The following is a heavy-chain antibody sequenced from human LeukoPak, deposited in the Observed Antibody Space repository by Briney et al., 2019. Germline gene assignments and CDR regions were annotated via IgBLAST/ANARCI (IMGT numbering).Heavy chain of an antibody. V-gene: IGHV3-9*01. Sequence: PGRSLRLSCAASGFTFDDYAMHWVRQAPGKGLEWVSGISWNSDSIGYADSVKGRFTISRDNAKNSLYLQMNSLRAEDTAVYYCAKDRSITMIVVVMELRADAFDIWGQGTMVTVSS. D-gene: IGHD3-22*01. CDR3: AKDRSITMIVVVMELRADAFDI. CDR2: ISWNSDSI. J-gene: IGHJ3*02. CDR1: GFTFDDYA.